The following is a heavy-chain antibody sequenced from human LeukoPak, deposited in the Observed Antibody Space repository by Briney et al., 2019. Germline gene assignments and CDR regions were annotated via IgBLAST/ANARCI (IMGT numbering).Heavy chain of an antibody. CDR1: GFTFSSYA. D-gene: IGHD3-22*01. J-gene: IGHJ4*02. CDR2: ISASGDIT. CDR3: AKDRLGYDSLGKLFDY. V-gene: IGHV3-23*01. Sequence: GGSLRLSCAASGFTFSSYAMSWVRQAPGKGLEWVSGISASGDITYYVDSVKGRFTISRDNSKNTLYLQMNSLRAEDTAVYYCAKDRLGYDSLGKLFDYWGQGTLVTVSS.